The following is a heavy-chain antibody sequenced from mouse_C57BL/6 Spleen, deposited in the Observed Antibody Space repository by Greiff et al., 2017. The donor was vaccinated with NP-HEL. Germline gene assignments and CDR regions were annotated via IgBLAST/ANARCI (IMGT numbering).Heavy chain of an antibody. J-gene: IGHJ2*01. CDR1: GYTFTDYN. CDR2: INPNNGGT. Sequence: EVQLQQSGPELVKPGASVKIPCKASGYTFTDYNMDWVKQSHGKSLEWIGAINPNNGGTIYNQKFKGKATLTVDTSSSTAYMELRSLTSEDTAVYYCARWDLGGYFDYWGKGTTLTVSS. D-gene: IGHD4-1*01. V-gene: IGHV1-18*01. CDR3: ARWDLGGYFDY.